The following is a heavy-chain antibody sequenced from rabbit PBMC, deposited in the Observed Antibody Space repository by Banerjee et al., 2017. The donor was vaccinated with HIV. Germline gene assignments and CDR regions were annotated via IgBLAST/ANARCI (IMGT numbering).Heavy chain of an antibody. CDR1: GFSFSSSYY. Sequence: QEQLVESGGGLVQPGASLTLTCTASGFSFSSSYYMSWVRQAPGKGLEWIACVRGGSSGSTYYASWAKGRFTISETSSTTVTLQMTSLTAADTATYFCARGIRYDDYGDYVGFFDFWGPGTLVTVS. J-gene: IGHJ4*01. CDR2: VRGGSSGST. CDR3: ARGIRYDDYGDYVGFFDF. V-gene: IGHV1S45*01. D-gene: IGHD2-1*01.